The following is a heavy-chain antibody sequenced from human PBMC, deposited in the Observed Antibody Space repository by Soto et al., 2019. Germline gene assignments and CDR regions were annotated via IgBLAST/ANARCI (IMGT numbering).Heavy chain of an antibody. D-gene: IGHD6-19*01. J-gene: IGHJ3*02. CDR3: ARAGPVSGHHAFDI. Sequence: QVQLVQSGAEVKKPGSSVKVSCKASGGSFSSYAISWVRQSPVQVLEWMGGIIPIFGAPTYGQKCQGRVTIIADKSTSTAYMELSSLRSEDTALYYCARAGPVSGHHAFDIWGQGTLVTVSS. CDR2: IIPIFGAP. CDR1: GGSFSSYA. V-gene: IGHV1-69*06.